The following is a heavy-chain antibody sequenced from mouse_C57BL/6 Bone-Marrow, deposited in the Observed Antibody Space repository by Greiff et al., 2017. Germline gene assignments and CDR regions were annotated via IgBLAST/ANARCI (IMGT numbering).Heavy chain of an antibody. D-gene: IGHD2-3*01. CDR3: TTFALYDSYSPYYFDY. J-gene: IGHJ2*01. V-gene: IGHV14-4*01. CDR1: GFNIKDDY. Sequence: VQLKQSGAELVRPGASVKLSCTASGFNIKDDYMHWVKQRPEQGLEWIGWIDPGNGDTEYASKFQGKATITADTSSNTAYLQLSSLTSEDPAVFYCTTFALYDSYSPYYFDYWGHGATRTVSS. CDR2: IDPGNGDT.